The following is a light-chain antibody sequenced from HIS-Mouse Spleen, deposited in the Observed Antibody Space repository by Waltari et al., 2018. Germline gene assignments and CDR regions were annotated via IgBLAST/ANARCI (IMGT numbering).Light chain of an antibody. CDR3: QSYDSSLSGWV. CDR2: RNN. J-gene: IGLJ3*02. Sequence: QSVLTQPPSASGTPGQRVTISCSGSSSNIGSNYVYWYQQLPGTAPKLLIYRNNQRPSGVPDPFAGSKSGTSASLAITGLQAEDEADYYCQSYDSSLSGWVFGGGTKLTVL. V-gene: IGLV1-47*01. CDR1: SSNIGSNY.